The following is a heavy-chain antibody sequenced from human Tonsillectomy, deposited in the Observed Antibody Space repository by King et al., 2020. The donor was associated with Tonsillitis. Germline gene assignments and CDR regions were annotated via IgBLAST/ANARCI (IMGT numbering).Heavy chain of an antibody. Sequence: VQLVESGGGLVQPGGSLRLSCAASGFIFSDHYMDWVRQAPGKGLEWVGRSRNKANSYTAEYAASVKGRFTISRDDSKNLLYLQMNSLKTEDTAVSYWRRGVVGASEGPWGQGTLVTVSS. J-gene: IGHJ5*02. CDR2: SRNKANSYTA. D-gene: IGHD2-15*01. CDR3: RRGVVGASEGP. V-gene: IGHV3-72*01. CDR1: GFIFSDHY.